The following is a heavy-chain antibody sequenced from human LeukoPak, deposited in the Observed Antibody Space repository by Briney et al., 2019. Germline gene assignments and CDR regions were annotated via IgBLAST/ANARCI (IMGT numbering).Heavy chain of an antibody. J-gene: IGHJ6*02. D-gene: IGHD6-19*01. Sequence: SETLSLTCTVSGGSIISYYWSWIRQPAWQGLDWIGRVYTRGNTNYTNYNPSLKSRVTMSVGTSKNQFSLKLNSVTAADTAVYYCVRAGAWTPYYYYGMDVWGQGTTVTVSS. CDR1: GGSIISYY. CDR3: VRAGAWTPYYYYGMDV. V-gene: IGHV4-4*07. CDR2: VYTRGNTNYT.